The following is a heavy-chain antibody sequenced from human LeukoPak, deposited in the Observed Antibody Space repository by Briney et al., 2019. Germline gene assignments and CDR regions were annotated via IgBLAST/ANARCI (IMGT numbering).Heavy chain of an antibody. J-gene: IGHJ4*02. Sequence: SETLSLTCAVYGGSFSGYYWSWIRQPPGKGLEWIGEINHSGSTNYNPSLKSRVTISVDTSKNQFFLKLSSVTAADTAVYYCARGLGQQLVRDFDYWGQGSLVTVSS. D-gene: IGHD6-13*01. CDR1: GGSFSGYY. CDR2: INHSGST. V-gene: IGHV4-34*01. CDR3: ARGLGQQLVRDFDY.